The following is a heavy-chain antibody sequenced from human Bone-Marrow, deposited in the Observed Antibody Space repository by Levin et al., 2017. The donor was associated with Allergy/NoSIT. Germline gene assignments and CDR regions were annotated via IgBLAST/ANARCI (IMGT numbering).Heavy chain of an antibody. D-gene: IGHD5-24*01. V-gene: IGHV3-21*01. Sequence: GGSLRLSCVASGFGFRSFVMNWVRQAPGTGLEWVSSISSFGSSTHFADSVKGRVTISRDNAKNSLYLQINSLRAEDTAVYYCARGRFEMAGEMDVWGQGTTVTVSS. CDR1: GFGFRSFV. J-gene: IGHJ6*02. CDR3: ARGRFEMAGEMDV. CDR2: ISSFGSST.